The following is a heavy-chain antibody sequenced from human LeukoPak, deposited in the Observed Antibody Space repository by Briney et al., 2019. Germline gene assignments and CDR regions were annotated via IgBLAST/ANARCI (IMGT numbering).Heavy chain of an antibody. J-gene: IGHJ4*02. CDR3: AKRPGGGSYVLVY. D-gene: IGHD1-26*01. CDR1: GFTFSSYG. CDR2: ISGSGGST. Sequence: PGGSLRLSCAASGFTFSSYGMHWVRQAPGKGLEWVSAISGSGGSTYYADSVKGRFTISRDNSKNTLYLQMNSLRAEDTAVYYCAKRPGGGSYVLVYWGQGTLVTVSS. V-gene: IGHV3-23*01.